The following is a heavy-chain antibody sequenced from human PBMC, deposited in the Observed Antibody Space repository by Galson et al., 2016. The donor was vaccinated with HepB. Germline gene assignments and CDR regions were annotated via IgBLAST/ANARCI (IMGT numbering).Heavy chain of an antibody. J-gene: IGHJ4*02. V-gene: IGHV1-18*01. CDR2: ISAYDGP. D-gene: IGHD2-15*01. CDR3: ARPGQDQHLEI. CDR1: GYTFRNYG. Sequence: SVKVSCKASGYTFRNYGISWVRQAPGQGLEWMGWISAYDGPNYAQKFRGRVTITTDTSTSMAYMELRSLRSDDAAVYYCARPGQDQHLEIWGPGTLVTVSS.